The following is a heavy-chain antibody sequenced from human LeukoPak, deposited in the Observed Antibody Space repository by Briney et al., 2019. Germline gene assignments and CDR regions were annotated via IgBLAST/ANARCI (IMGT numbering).Heavy chain of an antibody. CDR2: FDPEDGET. Sequence: ASVKVSCKVSGYTLTELSMHWVRQAPGKGLEWMGGFDPEDGETIYAQKFQGRVTMTEDTSTDTAYMELSSLRSEDTAVYYCARISGWYNYFDYWGQGTLVTVSS. CDR1: GYTLTELS. J-gene: IGHJ4*02. CDR3: ARISGWYNYFDY. D-gene: IGHD6-19*01. V-gene: IGHV1-24*01.